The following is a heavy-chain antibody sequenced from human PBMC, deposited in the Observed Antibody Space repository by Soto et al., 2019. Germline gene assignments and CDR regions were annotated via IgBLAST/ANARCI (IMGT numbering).Heavy chain of an antibody. Sequence: SETLSLTCTVSGGSISSYYWSWIRQPAGKGLEWIGRIYTSGSTNYNPSLKSRVTMSVDTSKNQFSLKLSSVTAADTAVYYCAREGAAAGLNWFDPWGQGTLVTSPQ. D-gene: IGHD6-13*01. CDR2: IYTSGST. CDR3: AREGAAAGLNWFDP. V-gene: IGHV4-4*07. J-gene: IGHJ5*02. CDR1: GGSISSYY.